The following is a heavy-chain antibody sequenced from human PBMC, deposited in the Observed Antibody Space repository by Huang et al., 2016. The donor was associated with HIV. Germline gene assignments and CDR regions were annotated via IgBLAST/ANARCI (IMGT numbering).Heavy chain of an antibody. V-gene: IGHV3-53*02. CDR3: ARGMVRGVTLNWFDP. Sequence: EVQLVETGGGLIQPGGSLRLSCAASGFTVSGNYMSWVLQAPGRVLEWVSVIYSGGSTYYADSVKGRFTISRDNSKNTLYLQMNSLRAEDTAVYYCARGMVRGVTLNWFDPWGQGTLVTVSS. CDR2: IYSGGST. CDR1: GFTVSGNY. J-gene: IGHJ5*02. D-gene: IGHD3-10*01.